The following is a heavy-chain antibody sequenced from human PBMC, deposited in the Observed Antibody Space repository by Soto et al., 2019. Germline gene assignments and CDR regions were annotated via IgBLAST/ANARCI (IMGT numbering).Heavy chain of an antibody. V-gene: IGHV6-1*01. J-gene: IGHJ6*02. CDR3: TRAAGVILAGGLMDV. CDR2: IFYRSKWYN. CDR1: GDSVSSNSAV. D-gene: IGHD2-21*01. Sequence: SQTLSLTCAVSGDSVSSNSAVWNWIRQSPSRGLEWLGWIFYRSKWYNEYAVSVKSRITIDPDTSKNQFSLHLNSLTPEDTAVYYCTRAAGVILAGGLMDVWGQGTTVTVSS.